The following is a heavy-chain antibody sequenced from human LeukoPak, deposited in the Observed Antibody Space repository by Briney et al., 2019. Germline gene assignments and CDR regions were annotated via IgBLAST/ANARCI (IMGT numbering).Heavy chain of an antibody. CDR3: ATGPSGYFFNY. J-gene: IGHJ4*02. D-gene: IGHD2-8*02. CDR1: GFTFSDYY. V-gene: IGHV3-11*04. Sequence: GGSLRLSCAASGFTFSDYYMTWIRQAPGQGPEWISYISSSGGTIFYADSVKGRFTISRDNAKNSVYLQMNSLRAEDTAVYYCATGPSGYFFNYWDQGTLVTVSS. CDR2: ISSSGGTI.